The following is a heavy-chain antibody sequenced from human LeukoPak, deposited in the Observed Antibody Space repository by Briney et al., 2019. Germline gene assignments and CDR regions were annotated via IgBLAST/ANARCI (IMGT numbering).Heavy chain of an antibody. CDR2: TYYRSKWYN. V-gene: IGHV6-1*01. D-gene: IGHD5-18*01. CDR3: ARDNAPGYTYGSIWFDP. Sequence: SQTLSLTCAFSGDTVSSNSAAWNWIRQSPSRGLEWLGRTYYRSKWYNDYAVSVKSRITINPDTSKNQFSLQQNSVTPEDTAVYYCARDNAPGYTYGSIWFDPWGQGTLVTVSS. CDR1: GDTVSSNSAA. J-gene: IGHJ5*02.